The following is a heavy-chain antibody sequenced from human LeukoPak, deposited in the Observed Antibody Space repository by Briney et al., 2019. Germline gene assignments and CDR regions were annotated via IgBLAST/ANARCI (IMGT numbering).Heavy chain of an antibody. Sequence: PGGSLRLSCAASGFTFSNYAMSWVRQTPEKGLEWVANIKQDGSETVNVDSVKGRFTISRDNAQSSLYLQMYSLRAEDTAVYFCARDPYSSSWSYGMDVWGQGTAVTVSS. CDR1: GFTFSNYA. CDR3: ARDPYSSSWSYGMDV. J-gene: IGHJ6*02. D-gene: IGHD6-13*01. V-gene: IGHV3-7*05. CDR2: IKQDGSET.